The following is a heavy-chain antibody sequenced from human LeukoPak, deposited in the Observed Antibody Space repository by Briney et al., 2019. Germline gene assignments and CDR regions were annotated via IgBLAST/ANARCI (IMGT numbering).Heavy chain of an antibody. Sequence: GGSLRLSCAGTGYTFSSAWMHWVRQAPGKGLVWVSRINSDGSSTIYADSVRGRFTISRDNAKNTLYLQMNSLRADDTAVYYCARDWYYAIDYWGQGTLVTVSS. CDR1: GYTFSSAW. CDR3: ARDWYYAIDY. V-gene: IGHV3-74*01. CDR2: INSDGSST. J-gene: IGHJ4*02. D-gene: IGHD2-2*01.